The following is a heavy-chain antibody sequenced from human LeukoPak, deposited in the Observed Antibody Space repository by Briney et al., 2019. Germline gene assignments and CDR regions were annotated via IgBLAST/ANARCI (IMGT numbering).Heavy chain of an antibody. J-gene: IGHJ4*02. D-gene: IGHD4-11*01. CDR3: ARVRTVTKVFDY. CDR1: GGSISSYY. Sequence: SETLSLTCTVSGGSISSYYWSWIRQPPGKGLEWIGYIYYSGSTNYNPSLKSRVTISVDTSKNQFSLKLSSVTAADTAVFYCARVRTVTKVFDYWGQGTLVTVSS. CDR2: IYYSGST. V-gene: IGHV4-59*01.